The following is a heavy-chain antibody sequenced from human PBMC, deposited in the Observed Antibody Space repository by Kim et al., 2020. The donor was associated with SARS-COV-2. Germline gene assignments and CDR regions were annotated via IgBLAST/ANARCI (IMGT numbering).Heavy chain of an antibody. J-gene: IGHJ4*02. Sequence: VSVKSRITINPDTSKNQFSLQLNAVTPEDTAVYYCAREYSYEQWLAYVDYWGQGTLVTVSS. D-gene: IGHD6-19*01. V-gene: IGHV6-1*01. CDR3: AREYSYEQWLAYVDY.